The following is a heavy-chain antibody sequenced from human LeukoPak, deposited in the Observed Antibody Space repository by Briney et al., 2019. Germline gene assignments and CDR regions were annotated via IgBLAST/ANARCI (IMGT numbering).Heavy chain of an antibody. D-gene: IGHD2-21*02. V-gene: IGHV4-38-2*02. CDR2: IYHSGST. Sequence: SETLSLTCTVSGYSISSGYYWGWIRQPPGKGLEWIGSIYHSGSTNYNPSLKSRVTISVDTSKNQFSLKLSSVTAADTAVYYCARGTRRHIVVVTATRGAFDIWGQGTMVTVSS. CDR3: ARGTRRHIVVVTATRGAFDI. J-gene: IGHJ3*02. CDR1: GYSISSGYY.